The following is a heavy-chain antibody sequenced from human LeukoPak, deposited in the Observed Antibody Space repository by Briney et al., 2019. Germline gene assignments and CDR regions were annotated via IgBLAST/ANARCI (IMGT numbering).Heavy chain of an antibody. V-gene: IGHV3-48*01. J-gene: IGHJ4*02. CDR3: ARDKYYYDSSGGGYYFDY. CDR1: GFTFSSYE. D-gene: IGHD3-22*01. Sequence: GGSLRLSCAASGFTFSSYEMNWVRQAPGKGLEWLSYISTSSTTIYYADSVKGRFTISRDNAKNSLYLQMNSLRAEDTAVYYCARDKYYYDSSGGGYYFDYWGQGTLVTVSS. CDR2: ISTSSTTI.